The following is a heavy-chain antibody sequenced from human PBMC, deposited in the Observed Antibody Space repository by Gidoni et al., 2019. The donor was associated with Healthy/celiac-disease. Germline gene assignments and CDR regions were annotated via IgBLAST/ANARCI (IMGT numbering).Heavy chain of an antibody. J-gene: IGHJ4*02. CDR1: GCTFSSYA. V-gene: IGHV3-23*01. CDR2: ISGSGGST. CDR3: ANEWVAARLGEDY. D-gene: IGHD6-6*01. Sequence: EVQLLESGGGLVQPGGSLRLSCAASGCTFSSYAMSWVRQAPGKGLEWVSAISGSGGSTYYADSVQGRFTISRDNSKNTLYLQMNSLRAEDTAVYYCANEWVAARLGEDYWGQGTLVTVSS.